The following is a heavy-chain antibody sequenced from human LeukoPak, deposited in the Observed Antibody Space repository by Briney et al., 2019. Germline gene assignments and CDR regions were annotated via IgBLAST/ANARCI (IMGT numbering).Heavy chain of an antibody. CDR2: ISYDGSNK. D-gene: IGHD3-10*01. CDR3: ARDLYYGSGSYYGPDY. CDR1: GFTFSSYA. J-gene: IGHJ4*02. V-gene: IGHV3-30-3*01. Sequence: GGSLRLSCAASGFTFSSYAMHWVRQAPGKGLEWVAVISYDGSNKYYADSVKGRFTISRDNSKNTLYLQMNSLRAEDTAVYYCARDLYYGSGSYYGPDYWGQGTLVTVSS.